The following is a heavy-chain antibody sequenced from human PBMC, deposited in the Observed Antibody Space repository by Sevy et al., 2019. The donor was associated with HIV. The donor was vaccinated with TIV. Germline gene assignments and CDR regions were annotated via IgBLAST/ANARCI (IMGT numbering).Heavy chain of an antibody. Sequence: GGSLRLSCAASGFTFSSYSMNWVRQAPGKGLEWASYISSSSSTIYYADSVKGRFTISRDNAKNSLYLQMNSLRDEDTAVYYCARDLDIVVVVAAMYAFDIWGQGTMVTVSS. D-gene: IGHD2-15*01. CDR2: ISSSSSTI. V-gene: IGHV3-48*02. CDR1: GFTFSSYS. CDR3: ARDLDIVVVVAAMYAFDI. J-gene: IGHJ3*02.